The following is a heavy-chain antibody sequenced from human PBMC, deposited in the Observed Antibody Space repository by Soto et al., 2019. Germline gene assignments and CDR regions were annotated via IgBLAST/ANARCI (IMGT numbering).Heavy chain of an antibody. CDR1: GFTFSSYG. CDR2: ISYDGSNK. J-gene: IGHJ4*02. D-gene: IGHD3-22*01. CDR3: AKPSHYYDSSAYFNY. V-gene: IGHV3-30*18. Sequence: GGSLRLSCAASGFTFSSYGMHWVRQAPGKGLEWVAVISYDGSNKYYADSVKGRFTISRDNSKNTLYLQMNSLRAEDTAVYYCAKPSHYYDSSAYFNYWGQGTLV.